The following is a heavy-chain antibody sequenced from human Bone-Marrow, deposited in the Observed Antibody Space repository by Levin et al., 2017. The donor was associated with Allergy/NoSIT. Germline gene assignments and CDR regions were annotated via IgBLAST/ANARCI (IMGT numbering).Heavy chain of an antibody. D-gene: IGHD6-13*01. V-gene: IGHV3-9*01. J-gene: IGHJ3*02. Sequence: GGSLRLSCAASGFTFDDYAMHWVRQAPGKGLEWVTGISWNSGNIGYADSVKGRFSISRDNAKNSLYLQMNSLRAEDTALYYCAKDMMAAAGTGTSAFDIWGQGTMVTVSS. CDR3: AKDMMAAAGTGTSAFDI. CDR2: ISWNSGNI. CDR1: GFTFDDYA.